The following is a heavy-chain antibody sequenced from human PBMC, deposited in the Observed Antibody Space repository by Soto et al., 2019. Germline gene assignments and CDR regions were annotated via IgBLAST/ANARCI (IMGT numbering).Heavy chain of an antibody. CDR2: IYSGGST. J-gene: IGHJ4*02. CDR3: ASGPGGFGEFSLDY. D-gene: IGHD3-10*01. V-gene: IGHV4-4*07. CDR1: GGSITTYY. Sequence: SETLSLTCTVSGGSITTYYWSWIRQPAGKGLEWIGRIYSGGSTNYNPSLRSRVTVSVDMSKNQFSLKLSSVTAADTAVYYCASGPGGFGEFSLDYWVQGTLVTVSS.